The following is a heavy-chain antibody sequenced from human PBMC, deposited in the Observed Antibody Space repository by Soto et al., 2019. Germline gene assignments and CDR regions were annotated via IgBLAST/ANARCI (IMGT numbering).Heavy chain of an antibody. CDR2: MNPKSGNT. J-gene: IGHJ5*02. CDR3: ARVRYYDILTGHNWFDP. D-gene: IGHD3-9*01. Sequence: QVQLVQSGAEVKKPGASVKVSCKASGYTFTSYDITWVRQATGQGLEWMGWMNPKSGNTAYAQKFQGRLTMTRTTSISTAYMELSSLRSEDTAAYYCARVRYYDILTGHNWFDPWGQGTLVTVSS. V-gene: IGHV1-8*01. CDR1: GYTFTSYD.